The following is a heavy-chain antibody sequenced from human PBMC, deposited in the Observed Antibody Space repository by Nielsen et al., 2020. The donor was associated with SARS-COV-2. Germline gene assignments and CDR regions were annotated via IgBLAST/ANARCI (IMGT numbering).Heavy chain of an antibody. CDR1: GFTFSDYY. Sequence: GGSLRLSCAASGFTFSDYYMSWIRQAPGKGLEWVSYISPGGSTIYYADSVKGRFTLSRDNAENSLYLQMNSLRAEGTAVYYCARVQLWTGGNDYWGQGTLVTVSS. CDR3: ARVQLWTGGNDY. V-gene: IGHV3-11*04. CDR2: ISPGGSTI. J-gene: IGHJ4*02. D-gene: IGHD5-18*01.